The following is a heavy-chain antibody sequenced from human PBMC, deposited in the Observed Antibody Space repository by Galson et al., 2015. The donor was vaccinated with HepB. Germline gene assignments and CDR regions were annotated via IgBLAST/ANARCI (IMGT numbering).Heavy chain of an antibody. V-gene: IGHV3-48*01. Sequence: SLRLSCAASGFSFMSHSMNWVRHSPGKGLECLAYISPGGAKYYADSARGRFTISRDNVKKSTDLHMSSLRVEDTAVYYCARNPASYDYYNMDVWGQGTTVTVS. CDR2: ISPGGAK. CDR1: GFSFMSHS. D-gene: IGHD3-3*01. CDR3: ARNPASYDYYNMDV. J-gene: IGHJ6*02.